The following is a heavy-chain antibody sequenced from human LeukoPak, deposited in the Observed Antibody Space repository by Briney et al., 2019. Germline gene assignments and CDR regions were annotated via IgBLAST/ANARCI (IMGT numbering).Heavy chain of an antibody. Sequence: SQTLSLTCTVSGGSISSGGYYWSWIRQHPGKGLEWIGYIYYSGSTYYNPSLKSRVTISVDTSRNQFSLKLSSVTAADTAVYYCARDQVVVVVAATLVYYGMDVWGQGTTVTVSS. CDR3: ARDQVVVVVAATLVYYGMDV. CDR2: IYYSGST. D-gene: IGHD2-15*01. CDR1: GGSISSGGYY. V-gene: IGHV4-31*03. J-gene: IGHJ6*02.